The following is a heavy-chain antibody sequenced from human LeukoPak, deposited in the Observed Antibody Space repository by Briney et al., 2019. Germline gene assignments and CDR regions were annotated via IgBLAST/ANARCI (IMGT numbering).Heavy chain of an antibody. CDR2: IYTSGST. CDR3: ARVGCSSTSCYKDNWFDP. V-gene: IGHV4-4*07. J-gene: IGHJ5*02. D-gene: IGHD2-2*02. Sequence: SETLSLTCTVSGGSISSYYWSWIRQPAGKGLEWIGRIYTSGSTNYNPSLKSRVTMSVDTSKNQFSLKLSSVTAADTAVYYCARVGCSSTSCYKDNWFDPWGQGTLVTVSS. CDR1: GGSISSYY.